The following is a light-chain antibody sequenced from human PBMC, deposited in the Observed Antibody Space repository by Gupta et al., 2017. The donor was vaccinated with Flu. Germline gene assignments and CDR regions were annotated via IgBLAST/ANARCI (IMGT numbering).Light chain of an antibody. V-gene: IGLV4-69*01. CDR2: LNSDGSH. J-gene: IGLJ3*02. Sequence: QLVLTQSPSASASLGASVKLTCTLSSGHISYAIAWHQQQPEKGPRYLMKLNSDGSHSKGDGIPDRFSGSSSGAERYLTISSLQSEDEADYYCQTWGTGRVFGGGTKLTVL. CDR3: QTWGTGRV. CDR1: SGHISYA.